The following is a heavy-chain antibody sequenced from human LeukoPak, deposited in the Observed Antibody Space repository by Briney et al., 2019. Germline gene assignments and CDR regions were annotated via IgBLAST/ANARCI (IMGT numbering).Heavy chain of an antibody. V-gene: IGHV1-2*02. CDR1: GYSFADYY. CDR3: ASRYSSSFYQMGFDP. J-gene: IGHJ5*02. D-gene: IGHD6-13*01. CDR2: IKPNSGGT. Sequence: ASVKVSCKASGYSFADYYMHWVRQAPGQGLEWMGWIKPNSGGTRSAQKFQGRVTMTRDTSISTAYMELSRLRSDDTAVYYCASRYSSSFYQMGFDPWGQGTLVTVSS.